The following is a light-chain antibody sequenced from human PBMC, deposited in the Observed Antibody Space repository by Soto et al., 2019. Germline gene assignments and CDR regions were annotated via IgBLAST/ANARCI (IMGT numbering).Light chain of an antibody. CDR1: QSVSSN. V-gene: IGKV3-15*01. CDR3: QQYNNWPPIT. J-gene: IGKJ5*01. CDR2: GAS. Sequence: EIVMTQSPATLSVSPWERATLSCRASQSVSSNLARYQQKPGQAPRLLIYGASTRSTGIPASFSGSGAVTEFTLTNSSLQSEDFAVYYYQQYNNWPPITFGQGTRLEIK.